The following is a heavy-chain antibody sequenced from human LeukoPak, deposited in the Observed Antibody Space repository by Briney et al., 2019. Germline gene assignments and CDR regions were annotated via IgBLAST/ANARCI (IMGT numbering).Heavy chain of an antibody. V-gene: IGHV4-59*11. D-gene: IGHD5-12*01. Sequence: SETLSLTCNVSGGFMTGHYWTWIRQTPGKGLEWIGCIFASGSTNYNPSLKSRVTMSVDTSKMQFSLNLRSLTTADTAVYFCARAVSGSDYWFDPWGQGTQVTASS. CDR3: ARAVSGSDYWFDP. CDR1: GGFMTGHY. CDR2: IFASGST. J-gene: IGHJ5*02.